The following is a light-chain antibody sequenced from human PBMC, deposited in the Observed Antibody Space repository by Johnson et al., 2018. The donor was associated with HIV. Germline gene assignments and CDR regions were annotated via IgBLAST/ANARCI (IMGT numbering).Light chain of an antibody. CDR3: GTWDSSLRAYF. CDR2: DNH. Sequence: QSVLTQPPSVSAAPGQKVTISCSGSSSDMGNYAVSWYQQLPGTAPKLLIYDNHNRPSGISDRFSGSNSGTSATMAINGLQTGDEADYYCGTWDSSLRAYFFGTGTKVTVL. CDR1: SSDMGNYA. J-gene: IGLJ1*01. V-gene: IGLV1-51*01.